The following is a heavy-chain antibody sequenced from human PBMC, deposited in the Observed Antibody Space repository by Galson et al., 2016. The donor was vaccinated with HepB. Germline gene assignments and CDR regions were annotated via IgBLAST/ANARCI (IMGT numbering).Heavy chain of an antibody. CDR3: ARGLGINYYDSSGYVY. CDR2: MYYSGGS. CDR1: GGSMSSYY. J-gene: IGHJ4*02. D-gene: IGHD3-22*01. Sequence: ETLSLTCTVSGGSMSSYYWTWIRQPPGKGLEWIGYMYYSGGSNYNPSLKSRVTISVDTSKNQFSLKLTSVTAADTAVYYCARGLGINYYDSSGYVYWGQGALVTVSS. V-gene: IGHV4-59*01.